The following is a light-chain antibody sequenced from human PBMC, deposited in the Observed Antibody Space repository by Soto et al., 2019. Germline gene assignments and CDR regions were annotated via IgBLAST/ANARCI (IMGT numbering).Light chain of an antibody. CDR1: QTISSW. J-gene: IGKJ1*01. CDR2: KAS. V-gene: IGKV1-5*03. Sequence: DIQLTQSPSFLSACVGDRVTITCRASQTISSWLAWYQQKPGKAPKLLIYKASTLKSGVPSRFSGSGSGTEFTLTISSLQPDDFATYYCQHYNSYSEAFGQGTKVDIK. CDR3: QHYNSYSEA.